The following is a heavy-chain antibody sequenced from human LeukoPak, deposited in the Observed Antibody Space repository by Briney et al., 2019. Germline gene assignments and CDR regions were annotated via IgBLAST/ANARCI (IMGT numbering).Heavy chain of an antibody. CDR1: GYTFTSYG. V-gene: IGHV1-18*01. J-gene: IGHJ6*02. D-gene: IGHD4-17*01. Sequence: GASVKVSCKASGYTFTSYGISWVRQAPGQGLEWMGWISAYNGNTNYAQKLQGRVTMTTDTSTSTAYMELRSLRSDDTAVYYCARGPDYGDYYYYGMDVWGQGITVTVSS. CDR3: ARGPDYGDYYYYGMDV. CDR2: ISAYNGNT.